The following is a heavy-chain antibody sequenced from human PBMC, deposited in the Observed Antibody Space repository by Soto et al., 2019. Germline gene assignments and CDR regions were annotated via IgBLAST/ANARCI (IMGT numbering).Heavy chain of an antibody. Sequence: QVQLVQSGAEVKKPGASVKVSCKASGYTFTTYYMHWVRQAPGQGLEWMGIISPDGGRTSYAQKFQGRGTMTRAASTSTVYMELMSLRSEDTAVYYCATRDPGHYWGQGTLVTVSS. CDR3: ATRDPGHY. J-gene: IGHJ4*02. CDR2: ISPDGGRT. V-gene: IGHV1-46*01. CDR1: GYTFTTYY.